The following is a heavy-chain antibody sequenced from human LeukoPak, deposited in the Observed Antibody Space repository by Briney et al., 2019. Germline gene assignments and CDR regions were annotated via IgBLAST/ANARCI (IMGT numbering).Heavy chain of an antibody. CDR3: VGSPTYYNMDV. CDR1: GFTFSKYW. CDR2: INTDGTVT. D-gene: IGHD3-10*01. V-gene: IGHV3-74*01. J-gene: IGHJ6*03. Sequence: GGSLRLSCAASGFTFSKYWMLWVRQAPGKGLESVSRINTDGTVTTYADSVKGRFTISRDNSKNTVELQMTGLRADDTAVYYCVGSPTYYNMDVWGKGTTLTVS.